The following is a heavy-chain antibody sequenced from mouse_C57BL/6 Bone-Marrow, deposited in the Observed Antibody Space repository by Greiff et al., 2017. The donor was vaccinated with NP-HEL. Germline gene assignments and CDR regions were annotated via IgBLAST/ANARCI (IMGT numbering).Heavy chain of an antibody. D-gene: IGHD2-4*01. J-gene: IGHJ1*03. CDR1: GYSITSGYY. Sequence: DVKLQESGPGLVKPSQSLSLTCSVTGYSITSGYYWNWLRQFPGNKLEWMGYISYDGSNNYNPSLKNRISITRDTSKNQFFLKLNSVTTEDTATYYCARGGLRGYFDVWGTGTTVTVSS. V-gene: IGHV3-6*01. CDR3: ARGGLRGYFDV. CDR2: ISYDGSN.